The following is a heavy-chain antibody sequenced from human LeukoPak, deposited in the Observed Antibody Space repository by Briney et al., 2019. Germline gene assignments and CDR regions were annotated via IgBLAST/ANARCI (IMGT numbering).Heavy chain of an antibody. V-gene: IGHV4-39*01. CDR1: GGSISSSSYY. D-gene: IGHD6-13*01. Sequence: PSETLSLTCTVSGGSISSSSYYWGWIRQPPGKGLEWIGSIYCSGSTYYNPSLKSRVTISVDTSKNQFSLKLSSVTAADTAVYYCARQASAAGPFDYWGQGTLVTVSS. J-gene: IGHJ4*02. CDR2: IYCSGST. CDR3: ARQASAAGPFDY.